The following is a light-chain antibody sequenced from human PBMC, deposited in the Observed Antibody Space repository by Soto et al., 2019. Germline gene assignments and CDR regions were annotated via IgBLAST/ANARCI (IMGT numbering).Light chain of an antibody. CDR2: DVS. CDR1: SSDVGGYNY. J-gene: IGLJ1*01. V-gene: IGLV2-11*01. CDR3: CSYAGSSSYV. Sequence: QSVLTQPRSVSGSPGQSVTISCTGTSSDVGGYNYVSWYQQHPGEAPKLMIYDVSKRPSGVPDRFSGSKSGNTASLTISGLQAEDEADYYCCSYAGSSSYVFGAGTKVTVL.